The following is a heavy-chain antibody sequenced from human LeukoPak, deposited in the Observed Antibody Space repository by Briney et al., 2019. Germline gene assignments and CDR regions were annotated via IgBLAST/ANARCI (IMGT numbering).Heavy chain of an antibody. CDR2: IIPIFGIA. CDR3: ARARTTVTTSPDWFDP. J-gene: IGHJ5*02. Sequence: GASVKVSCKASGGTFSSYAISWVRQAPGQGLEWMGRIIPIFGIANYAQKFQGRVTITADKSTGTAYMELSSLRSEDTAVYYCARARTTVTTSPDWFDPWGQGTLVTVSS. D-gene: IGHD4-17*01. CDR1: GGTFSSYA. V-gene: IGHV1-69*04.